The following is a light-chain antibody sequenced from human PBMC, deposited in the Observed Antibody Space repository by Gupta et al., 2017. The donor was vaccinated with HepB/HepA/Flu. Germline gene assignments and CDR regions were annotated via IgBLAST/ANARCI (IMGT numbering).Light chain of an antibody. J-gene: IGKJ3*01. V-gene: IGKV3-15*01. CDR1: QSVSSN. Sequence: EIVMTQSPATLSVSPGERATVSCRASQSVSSNLAWYQQKPGQAPRLLIYGASTRAIGIPARFSGSGSGTEFTLTISSLQSEDFVVYYCQQDNDWPFTFGHGTKVDFK. CDR2: GAS. CDR3: QQDNDWPFT.